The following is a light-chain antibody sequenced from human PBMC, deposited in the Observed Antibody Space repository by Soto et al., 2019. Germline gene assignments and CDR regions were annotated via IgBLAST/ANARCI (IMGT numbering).Light chain of an antibody. Sequence: EIVMTQSPATLSVSPGERATLSCRASQSVSNNLGWYQQKPGQAPRLLIYGASTRATGIPARFSGSGSGTEFTLTISSLQSEDFAVYYCQQYGHWRWTFGQGTTVEI. CDR1: QSVSNN. CDR3: QQYGHWRWT. J-gene: IGKJ1*01. CDR2: GAS. V-gene: IGKV3-15*01.